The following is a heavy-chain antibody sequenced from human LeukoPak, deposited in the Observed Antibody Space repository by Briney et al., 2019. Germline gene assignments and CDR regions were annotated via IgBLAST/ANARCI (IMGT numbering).Heavy chain of an antibody. CDR1: GFTVSSNY. Sequence: PGGSLRLSCAASGFTVSSNYMSWVRQAPGKGLEWVSVIYGGGSTYYADSVKGRFTISRDNSKNTLYLQMNSLRAEDTAVYYCARDSRRYCSSTSCRAYWGQGTLVTVSS. CDR3: ARDSRRYCSSTSCRAY. V-gene: IGHV3-53*01. J-gene: IGHJ4*02. D-gene: IGHD2-2*01. CDR2: IYGGGST.